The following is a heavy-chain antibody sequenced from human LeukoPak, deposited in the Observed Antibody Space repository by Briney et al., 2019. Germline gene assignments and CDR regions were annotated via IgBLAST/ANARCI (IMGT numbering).Heavy chain of an antibody. Sequence: SETLSLTCTVSGGSISSYYWSWIRQPAGKGLEWIGRIYTSGSTNYNPSLKSRVTMSVDTSKNQFSLKLSSVTAADTAVYYCARDTITCGGVIVMDDAFDIWGRGTMVTVSS. CDR1: GGSISSYY. V-gene: IGHV4-4*07. D-gene: IGHD3-16*02. CDR3: ARDTITCGGVIVMDDAFDI. CDR2: IYTSGST. J-gene: IGHJ3*02.